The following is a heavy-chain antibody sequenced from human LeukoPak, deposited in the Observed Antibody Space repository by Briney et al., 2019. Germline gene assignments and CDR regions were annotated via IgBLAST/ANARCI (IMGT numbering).Heavy chain of an antibody. CDR2: IHHNGST. J-gene: IGHJ4*02. CDR3: TTYYYDSSGYYAPD. V-gene: IGHV4-4*02. Sequence: SGILSLTCAVSGGSISSSNWWSWVRQSPGKGLEWIGEIHHNGSTNYNPSLKSRVTISVDKSKNQYSLKLSSVTAADTAVYYCTTYYYDSSGYYAPDWGQGTLVT. CDR1: GGSISSSNW. D-gene: IGHD3-22*01.